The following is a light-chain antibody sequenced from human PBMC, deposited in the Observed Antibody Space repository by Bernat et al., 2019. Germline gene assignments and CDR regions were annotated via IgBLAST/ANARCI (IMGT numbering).Light chain of an antibody. V-gene: IGKV3-20*01. J-gene: IGKJ4*01. CDR3: QQYEMSPLS. CDR1: QTVSSRH. Sequence: EIVLTQSPDTLSLSPGERATLSCRASQTVSSRHLAWYQQKPGQAPRVRIYGASSRAFGIPDRFSGSGSGTDFTLTISSLEPEAFAVYFCQQYEMSPLSFGVVTTVAI. CDR2: GAS.